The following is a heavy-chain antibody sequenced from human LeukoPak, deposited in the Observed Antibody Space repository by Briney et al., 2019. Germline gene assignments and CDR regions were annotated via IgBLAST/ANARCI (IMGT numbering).Heavy chain of an antibody. CDR2: ISAYNGNT. CDR3: ARVKLVHGWFDP. J-gene: IGHJ5*02. V-gene: IGHV1-18*01. D-gene: IGHD1/OR15-1a*01. Sequence: ASVKVSCKAAGYTFTSYGISWVRQAPGQGLEWMGWISAYNGNTNYAQKLQGRVTMTTDTSTSTAYMELRSLRSDDTAVYYCARVKLVHGWFDPWGQGTLVTVSS. CDR1: GYTFTSYG.